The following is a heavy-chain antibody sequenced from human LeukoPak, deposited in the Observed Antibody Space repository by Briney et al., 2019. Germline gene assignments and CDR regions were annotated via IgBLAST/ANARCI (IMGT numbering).Heavy chain of an antibody. CDR2: INHSGST. CDR3: ARHRGYSYGSFDY. CDR1: GGSFSGYC. Sequence: KPSETLSLTCAVYGGSFSGYCWSWIRQPPGKGLEWIGEINHSGSTNYNPSLKSRVTISVDTSKNQFSLKLSSVTAADTAVYYCARHRGYSYGSFDYWGQGTLVTVSS. D-gene: IGHD5-18*01. V-gene: IGHV4-34*01. J-gene: IGHJ4*02.